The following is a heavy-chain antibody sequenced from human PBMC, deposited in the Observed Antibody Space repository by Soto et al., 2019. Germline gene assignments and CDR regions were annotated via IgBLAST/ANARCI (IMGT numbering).Heavy chain of an antibody. CDR3: AASCVGCGGFNYYGMDV. V-gene: IGHV4-31*03. D-gene: IGHD2-21*01. J-gene: IGHJ6*02. CDR1: GASISSGGYY. CDR2: IYYSGTT. Sequence: SETLSLTCSVSGASISSGGYYWNWIRQHPGKGMEWIGYIYYSGTTYYKPSLKSRVTISVDTSKNQFSLKLSSVTAADTAVYYCAASCVGCGGFNYYGMDVWGQGTTVTVSS.